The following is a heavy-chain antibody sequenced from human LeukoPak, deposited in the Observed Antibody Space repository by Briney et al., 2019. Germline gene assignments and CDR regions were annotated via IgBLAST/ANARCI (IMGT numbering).Heavy chain of an antibody. J-gene: IGHJ4*02. CDR3: ARGGYDFWSGYYGSPGRLWAQKYYFDY. D-gene: IGHD3-3*01. Sequence: SETLSLTCTVSGGSVSSGSYYWSWIRQPPGKGLEWIGYIYYSGSTNYNSSLKSRVTISVDTSKNQFSLKLSSVTAADTAVYYCARGGYDFWSGYYGSPGRLWAQKYYFDYWGQGTLVTVSS. V-gene: IGHV4-61*01. CDR2: IYYSGST. CDR1: GGSVSSGSYY.